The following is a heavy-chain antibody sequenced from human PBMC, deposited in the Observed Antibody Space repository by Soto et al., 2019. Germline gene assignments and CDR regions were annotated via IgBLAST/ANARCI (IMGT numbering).Heavy chain of an antibody. Sequence: QVQLQESGPGLLKPSGTLSLTCAVSGVSIRSSNWWSWVRQPPGKGLAWIGEIYHSGSTNYNPSLKRRVTTSVGKTKNQFSLHLRSVTAADTAVYYCASGTQGYVESWGQGTLVTVSS. V-gene: IGHV4-4*02. CDR2: IYHSGST. CDR3: ASGTQGYVES. CDR1: GVSIRSSNW. J-gene: IGHJ4*02.